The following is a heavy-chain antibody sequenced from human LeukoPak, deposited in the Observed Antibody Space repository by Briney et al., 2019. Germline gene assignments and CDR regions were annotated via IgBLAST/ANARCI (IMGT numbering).Heavy chain of an antibody. J-gene: IGHJ6*02. Sequence: ASVKVSCTASGYTFTSYYMHWVRQAPGQGLEWMGIINPSGGSTSYAQKFQGRVTMTRDTSTSTVYMELSSLRSEDTAVYYCARAGRMTTVTTPYYYYGMDVWGQGTTVTVSS. V-gene: IGHV1-46*01. CDR2: INPSGGST. CDR1: GYTFTSYY. D-gene: IGHD4-11*01. CDR3: ARAGRMTTVTTPYYYYGMDV.